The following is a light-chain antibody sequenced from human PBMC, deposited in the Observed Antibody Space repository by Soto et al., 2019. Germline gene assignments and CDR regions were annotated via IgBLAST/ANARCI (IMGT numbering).Light chain of an antibody. CDR2: DAS. CDR1: QSITDS. J-gene: IGKJ1*01. V-gene: IGKV1-5*01. CDR3: QHYDSYSLWT. Sequence: IQMTQSPSTLSASVGDRVTVTCRASQSITDSLAWYQQRPGKAPKLLIYDASSLGSGVPSRFSGSGSGTEFTLTISCRQPDDFAIYYCQHYDSYSLWTFGQGTRVE.